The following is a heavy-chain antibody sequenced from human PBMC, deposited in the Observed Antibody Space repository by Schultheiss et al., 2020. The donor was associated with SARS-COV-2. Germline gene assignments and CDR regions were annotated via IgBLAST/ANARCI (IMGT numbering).Heavy chain of an antibody. D-gene: IGHD3-22*01. CDR2: ISGSGSTI. Sequence: GGSLRLSCAASGFTFSSYEMNWVRQAPGKGLEWVSAISGSGSTIYYADSVKGRFTISRDNAKNSLYLQMNSLRAEDTAVYYCARVYYDSDYLDYWGQGTLVTVSS. V-gene: IGHV3-48*03. CDR1: GFTFSSYE. CDR3: ARVYYDSDYLDY. J-gene: IGHJ4*02.